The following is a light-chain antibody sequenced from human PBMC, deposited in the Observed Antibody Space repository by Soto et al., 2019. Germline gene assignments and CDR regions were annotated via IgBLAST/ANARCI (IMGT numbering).Light chain of an antibody. V-gene: IGLV2-14*01. CDR2: EVN. CDR3: RSYTFSSTLVA. CDR1: SSDVGGYNF. Sequence: QSALTQPASVSGSPGQSITISCTGNSSDVGGYNFVSWYQQHPGKAPRLMIFEVNNRPSGVSDRFSGSKSGNTASLTISGLQAEDEADYYCRSYTFSSTLVAFGGGTKLTVL. J-gene: IGLJ3*02.